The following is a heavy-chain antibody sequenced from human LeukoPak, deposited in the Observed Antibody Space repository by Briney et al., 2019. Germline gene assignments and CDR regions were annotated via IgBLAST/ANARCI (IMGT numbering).Heavy chain of an antibody. CDR3: AKGNYYDSSGYPYYFDY. D-gene: IGHD3-22*01. CDR2: ISGSGVST. Sequence: PGGSLRLSCAASGFNFSNYAMSWVRQAPGKGLEWVSAISGSGVSTYYADSVKGRFTISRDNSKNSLYLQINSLRAEDTAVYYCAKGNYYDSSGYPYYFDYWGQGTLVTVSS. CDR1: GFNFSNYA. V-gene: IGHV3-23*01. J-gene: IGHJ4*02.